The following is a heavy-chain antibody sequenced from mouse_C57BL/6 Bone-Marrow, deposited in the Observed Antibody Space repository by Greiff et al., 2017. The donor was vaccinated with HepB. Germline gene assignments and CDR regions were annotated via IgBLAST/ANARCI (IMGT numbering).Heavy chain of an antibody. D-gene: IGHD1-1*01. J-gene: IGHJ1*03. V-gene: IGHV8-12*01. Sequence: QVTLKVSGPGILQSSQTLSLTCSFSGFSLSTSGMGVSWIRQPSGKGLEWLAHIYWDDDKRYNPSLKSRLTISKDTSRNQVFLKITSVDTADTATYYWARRGGRGYGSSYWYFDVWGTGTTVTVSS. CDR1: GFSLSTSGMG. CDR3: ARRGGRGYGSSYWYFDV. CDR2: IYWDDDK.